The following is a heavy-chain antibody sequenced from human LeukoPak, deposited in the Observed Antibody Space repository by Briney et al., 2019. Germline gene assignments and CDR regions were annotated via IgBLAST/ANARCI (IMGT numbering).Heavy chain of an antibody. CDR3: ARGYYDSSGYAYLYYYYYMDV. V-gene: IGHV4-61*02. D-gene: IGHD3-22*01. CDR2: IYTSGTT. CDR1: GGSISSTSYY. Sequence: SETLCLTCTVSGGSISSTSYYWSWIRQPAGKGLEWIGRIYTSGTTNYNPSLKSRVTISVDTSKNQFSLKLSSVTAADTAVYYCARGYYDSSGYAYLYYYYYMDVWGKGTTVTISS. J-gene: IGHJ6*03.